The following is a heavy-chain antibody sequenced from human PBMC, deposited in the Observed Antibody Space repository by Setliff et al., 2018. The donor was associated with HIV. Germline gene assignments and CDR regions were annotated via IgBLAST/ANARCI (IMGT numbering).Heavy chain of an antibody. CDR1: GGTFSSYP. J-gene: IGHJ3*02. Sequence: SVKVSCKASGGTFSSYPISWVRQAPGQGLEWMGGIIPIFGTTHYAQKFQGRVTVTADESTSTAYMQLSSLRSDDTAVYYCARVGPESLPYTWDDEADTFDIWGQGTMVTVSS. V-gene: IGHV1-69*13. CDR2: IIPIFGTT. CDR3: ARVGPESLPYTWDDEADTFDI. D-gene: IGHD1-1*01.